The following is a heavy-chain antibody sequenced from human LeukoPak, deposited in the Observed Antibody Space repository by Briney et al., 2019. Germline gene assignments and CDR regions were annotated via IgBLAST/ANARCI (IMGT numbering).Heavy chain of an antibody. V-gene: IGHV4-34*01. CDR1: GFTFSSYA. CDR3: ARARRGYSYGLSWFDP. J-gene: IGHJ5*02. CDR2: INHSGST. Sequence: GSLRLSCAASGFTFSSYAMSWVRQAPGKGLEWIGEINHSGSTNYNPSLKSRVTISVDTSKNQFSLKLSSVTAADTAVYYCARARRGYSYGLSWFDPWGQGTLVTVSS. D-gene: IGHD5-18*01.